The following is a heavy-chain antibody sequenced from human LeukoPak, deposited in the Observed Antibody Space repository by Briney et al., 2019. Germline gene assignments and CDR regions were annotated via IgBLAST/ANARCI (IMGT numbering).Heavy chain of an antibody. J-gene: IGHJ5*02. Sequence: ASVKVSCKASGYTFSNFGISWVRQAPGQGLEWMGWISTYNGNTNYAQKLQGRVTMTTDTSTSTAYMELRSLRSDDTAVYYCARAGAGGAWFDPWGQGTLVTVSS. CDR3: ARAGAGGAWFDP. D-gene: IGHD4-23*01. CDR2: ISTYNGNT. V-gene: IGHV1-18*01. CDR1: GYTFSNFG.